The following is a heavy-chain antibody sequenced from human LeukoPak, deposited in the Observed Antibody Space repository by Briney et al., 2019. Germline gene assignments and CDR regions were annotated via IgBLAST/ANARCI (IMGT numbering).Heavy chain of an antibody. CDR1: GGTFSSYA. Sequence: SVKVSCKASGGTFSSYAISWVRQAPGQGLEWMGGIIPIFGTANYAQKFQGRVTITADESTSTAYMELSSLRSEDTAVYYCARNLLRLGELSWYYFDYWGQGTLVTVSS. CDR2: IIPIFGTA. CDR3: ARNLLRLGELSWYYFDY. J-gene: IGHJ4*02. V-gene: IGHV1-69*13. D-gene: IGHD3-16*02.